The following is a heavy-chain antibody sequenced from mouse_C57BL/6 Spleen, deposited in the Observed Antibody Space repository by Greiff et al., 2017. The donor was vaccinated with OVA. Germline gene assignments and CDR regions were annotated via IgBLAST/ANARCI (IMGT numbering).Heavy chain of an antibody. D-gene: IGHD3-2*02. CDR1: GFTFSDFY. J-gene: IGHJ4*01. CDR3: ARASSGYDYAMDY. Sequence: EVKLMESGGGLVQSGRSLRLSCAPSGFTFSDFYMEWVRQAPGKGLEWIAASRNKANDYTTEYSASVKGRFIVSRDTSQSILYLQMNALRAEDTAIYYCARASSGYDYAMDYWGQGTSVTVSS. V-gene: IGHV7-1*01. CDR2: SRNKANDYTT.